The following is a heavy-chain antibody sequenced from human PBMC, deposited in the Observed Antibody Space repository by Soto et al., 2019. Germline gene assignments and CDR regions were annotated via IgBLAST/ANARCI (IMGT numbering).Heavy chain of an antibody. CDR2: IYYTGST. Sequence: SETLSLTCSVSGGSISSHYWNWIRQPPEKGLEWIGYIYYTGSTNYNPSLKSRVTMSIDTSKNQFYMKLSSVTAAVTAVYYCARGLLISYNWFDPWGQGTLVTVSS. D-gene: IGHD3-22*01. CDR1: GGSISSHY. CDR3: ARGLLISYNWFDP. V-gene: IGHV4-59*11. J-gene: IGHJ5*02.